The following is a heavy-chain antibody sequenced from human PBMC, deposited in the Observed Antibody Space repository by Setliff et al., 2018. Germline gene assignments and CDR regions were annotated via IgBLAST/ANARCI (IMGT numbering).Heavy chain of an antibody. CDR1: GGSISSSSYY. J-gene: IGHJ4*02. D-gene: IGHD3-16*02. CDR2: IDYSGTI. CDR3: ARSGDYIWGSYRPYYFDH. V-gene: IGHV4-39*07. Sequence: SETLSLTCIVSGGSISSSSYYWGWIRQPPGKGLEWIGGIDYSGTIYYNPSLKSRVTISVDTSKNQVSLKLSSVTAADTAVYYCARSGDYIWGSYRPYYFDHWGQGTLVTVSS.